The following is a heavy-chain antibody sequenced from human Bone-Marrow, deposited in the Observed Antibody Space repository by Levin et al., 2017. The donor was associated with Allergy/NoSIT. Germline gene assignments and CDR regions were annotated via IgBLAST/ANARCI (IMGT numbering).Heavy chain of an antibody. J-gene: IGHJ3*02. CDR1: GGSVRGANYY. CDR2: ISYSGAT. V-gene: IGHV4-61*03. CDR3: ARDHGDSSDAFAI. Sequence: SQTLSLTCPVSGGSVRGANYYWSWIRQPPGKRLEWIGYISYSGATTYSPSLESRVTISLGASENHFSLRLSSLTAADTAVYYCARDHGDSSDAFAIWGQGTMVTVSS. D-gene: IGHD4-17*01.